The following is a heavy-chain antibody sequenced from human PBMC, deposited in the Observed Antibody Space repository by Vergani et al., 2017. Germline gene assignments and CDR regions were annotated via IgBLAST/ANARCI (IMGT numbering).Heavy chain of an antibody. CDR3: AKVGYRMIGVVHLYFDY. D-gene: IGHD3-22*01. CDR1: GFTFSSYA. V-gene: IGHV3-23*01. J-gene: IGHJ4*02. CDR2: ISGSGGST. Sequence: EVQLLESGGGLVQPGGSLRLSCAASGFTFSSYAMSWVRQAPGKGLEWVSAISGSGGSTYYADSVKGRFTISRDNSKNTLYLQMNSLRAEDTAVYYCAKVGYRMIGVVHLYFDYWGQGTLVTVSS.